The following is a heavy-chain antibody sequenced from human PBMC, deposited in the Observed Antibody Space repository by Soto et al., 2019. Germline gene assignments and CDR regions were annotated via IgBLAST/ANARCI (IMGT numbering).Heavy chain of an antibody. CDR3: VKGLRYFVWLPPRAHYYNYGLDL. V-gene: IGHV3-64D*06. J-gene: IGHJ6*02. D-gene: IGHD3-9*01. CDR2: ISINGGST. Sequence: PGGSLRLSCSASVFTFSSYSMHLVRQAPGKGLEYVSAISINGGSTYYADSVKGRFTISRYNSKNTLYLQMSSLRAEDTAVYYFVKGLRYFVWLPPRAHYYNYGLDLRGQVNTFTVS. CDR1: VFTFSSYS.